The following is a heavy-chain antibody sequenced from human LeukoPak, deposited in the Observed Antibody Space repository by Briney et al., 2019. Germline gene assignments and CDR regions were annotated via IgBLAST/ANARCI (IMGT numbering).Heavy chain of an antibody. D-gene: IGHD3-3*01. CDR2: IYYSGST. CDR3: ARASYDFWSGYYLYFDF. V-gene: IGHV4-59*01. Sequence: SETLSLTCTVSGGSISSYYWSWIRQPPGKGLEWIGYIYYSGSTNYNPSLKSRVTISVDTSKNQFSLKLSSVTAADTAVYYCARASYDFWSGYYLYFDFWGQGTLVTVSS. J-gene: IGHJ4*02. CDR1: GGSISSYY.